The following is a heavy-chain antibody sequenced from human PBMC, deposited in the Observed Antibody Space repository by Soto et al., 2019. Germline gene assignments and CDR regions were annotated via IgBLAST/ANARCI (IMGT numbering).Heavy chain of an antibody. CDR1: GFTFSSYW. D-gene: IGHD3-9*01. CDR2: IKQDGSEK. Sequence: GGSLRLSCAASGFTFSSYWMSWVRQAPGKGLEWVANIKQDGSEKYYVDSVKGRFTISRDNAKNSPYLQMNSLRAEDTAVYYCAREVSYYDILTGYYPYYYMDVWGKGTTVTVSS. V-gene: IGHV3-7*01. J-gene: IGHJ6*03. CDR3: AREVSYYDILTGYYPYYYMDV.